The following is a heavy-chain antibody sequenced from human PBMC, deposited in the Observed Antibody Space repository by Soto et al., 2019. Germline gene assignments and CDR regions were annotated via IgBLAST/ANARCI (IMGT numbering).Heavy chain of an antibody. CDR2: MNPSNGNA. J-gene: IGHJ4*02. CDR3: ARRKERSGPNYFDL. Sequence: ASVKASCKASGDTFTKYDFNWVRQATGQGLEWMGWMNPSNGNAGYAQKYRGRVTMTSNTSITTAYMELSGLRYDDTAVYYCARRKERSGPNYFDLWGQGTLVTVSS. CDR1: GDTFTKYD. V-gene: IGHV1-8*01. D-gene: IGHD6-25*01.